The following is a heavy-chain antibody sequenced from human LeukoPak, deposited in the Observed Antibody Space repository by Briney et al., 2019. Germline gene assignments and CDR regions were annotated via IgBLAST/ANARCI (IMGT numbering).Heavy chain of an antibody. CDR1: GFTFSSYE. CDR3: ARSLGYSSGWYVQGYMDV. V-gene: IGHV3-48*03. CDR2: ISSSGSTI. J-gene: IGHJ6*03. D-gene: IGHD6-19*01. Sequence: GGSLRLSCAASGFTFSSYEMNWVRQAPGKGLEWVSYISSSGSTIYYADSVKGRFTISRDNAKNSLYLQMNSLRAEDTAVYYCARSLGYSSGWYVQGYMDVWGKGTTVTISS.